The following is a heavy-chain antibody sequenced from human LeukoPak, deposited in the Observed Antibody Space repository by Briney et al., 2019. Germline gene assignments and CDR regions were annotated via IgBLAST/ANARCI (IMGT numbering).Heavy chain of an antibody. J-gene: IGHJ4*02. CDR1: GFAFSGYA. Sequence: GRSLRLSCAASGFAFSGYAMHWVRQAPGKGLEWMSLILYHGSNKYYADSVKGRFTISRDNSENTLYLQMNNLKPEDTAVYYCATWGFHITGTMNWGQGTLVTVSS. CDR3: ATWGFHITGTMN. D-gene: IGHD1-20*01. CDR2: ILYHGSNK. V-gene: IGHV3-30*04.